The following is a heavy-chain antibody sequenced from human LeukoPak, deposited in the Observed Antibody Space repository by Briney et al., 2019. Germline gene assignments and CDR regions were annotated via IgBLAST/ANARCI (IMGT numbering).Heavy chain of an antibody. CDR1: GFIFTTFG. V-gene: IGHV3-30*18. Sequence: PGRSLRLSCGASGFIFTTFGMHWVRQAPGKGLEWVAAISNDGNYLYYIDSVKGRFTVSRDNSKNTVFLQMNSLRVEDTAVYYCTELNNDDDYWGQGTQVIVSS. CDR3: TELNNDDDY. CDR2: ISNDGNYL. J-gene: IGHJ4*02. D-gene: IGHD1/OR15-1a*01.